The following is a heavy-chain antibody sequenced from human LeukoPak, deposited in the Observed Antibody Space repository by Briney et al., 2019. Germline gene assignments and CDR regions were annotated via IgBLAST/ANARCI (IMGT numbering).Heavy chain of an antibody. J-gene: IGHJ4*02. V-gene: IGHV4-39*07. Sequence: TSETLSLTCTVSGGSISSSSYYWGWIRQPPGKGLEWIGSIYYSGSTYYNPSLKSRVTISVDTSKNQFSLKLSSVTAADTAVYYCARSHPSSWYLVHFDYWGQGTLVTVSS. D-gene: IGHD6-13*01. CDR3: ARSHPSSWYLVHFDY. CDR1: GGSISSSSYY. CDR2: IYYSGST.